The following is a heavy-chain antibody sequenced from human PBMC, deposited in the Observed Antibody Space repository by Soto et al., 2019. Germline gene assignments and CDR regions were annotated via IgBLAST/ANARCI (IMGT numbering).Heavy chain of an antibody. CDR3: AKTYGAGNHYNVY. J-gene: IGHJ4*02. CDR1: GIVFSNHG. CDR2: VTGSDGET. V-gene: IGHV3-23*01. D-gene: IGHD3-10*01. Sequence: GGSLRLSCAASGIVFSNHGMCWVRQAPGKGLEWVSTVTGSDGETRYADSVKGRFTISRDNSRNTLYLQMDSLRAEDTAVYYCAKTYGAGNHYNVYRGQGTIVTVSS.